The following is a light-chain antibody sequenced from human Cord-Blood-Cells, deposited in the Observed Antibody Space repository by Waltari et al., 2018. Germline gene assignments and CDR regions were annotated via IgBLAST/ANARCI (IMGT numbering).Light chain of an antibody. Sequence: DIVMTQSPDSLAVSLCERATINFKSSQSVLYSSYNKNFLAWSQQKPGQPPKLLIYWASTRESGVPDRFSGSGSGTDFTLTISSLQAEDVAVYYCQQYYRTPLTFGGGTKVEIK. CDR1: QSVLYSSYNKNF. CDR2: WAS. V-gene: IGKV4-1*01. J-gene: IGKJ4*01. CDR3: QQYYRTPLT.